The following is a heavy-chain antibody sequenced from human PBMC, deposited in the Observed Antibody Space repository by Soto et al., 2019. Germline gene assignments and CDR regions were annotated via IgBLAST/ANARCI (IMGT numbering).Heavy chain of an antibody. D-gene: IGHD3-16*01. CDR1: GFTFSDYW. CDR3: ARGGKYIYAMDV. CDR2: IKGDGSIT. V-gene: IGHV3-74*01. Sequence: EEPLVESGGGLVQPGGSLRLACAASGFTFSDYWMHWVRQAPGKGLVWVSSIKGDGSITSQGDSMEGRFNISRDNAESTLYLQMNILRAEDTAVFYCARGGKYIYAMDVWGQGTPVTVSS. J-gene: IGHJ6*02.